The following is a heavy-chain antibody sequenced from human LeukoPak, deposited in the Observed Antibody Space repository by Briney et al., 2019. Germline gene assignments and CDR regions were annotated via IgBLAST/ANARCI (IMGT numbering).Heavy chain of an antibody. CDR1: GFTFSSCW. CDR3: VRVWDHYDFDS. V-gene: IGHV3-74*01. D-gene: IGHD3-16*01. CDR2: IKGDGRHT. J-gene: IGHJ5*01. Sequence: PGGSLRLSCAASGFTFSSCWMHWVRQAPGKGLVWVSRIKGDGRHTIYADSVKGRFTISRDNAKNTLYLQMKSLRAEDTAVYYCVRVWDHYDFDSWGQGTLVTVSS.